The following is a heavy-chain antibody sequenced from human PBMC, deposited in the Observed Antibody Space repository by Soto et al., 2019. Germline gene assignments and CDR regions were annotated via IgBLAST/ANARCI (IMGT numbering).Heavy chain of an antibody. CDR1: GFTVSSNY. J-gene: IGHJ6*03. V-gene: IGHV3-53*04. D-gene: IGHD2-15*01. CDR3: GRVNQLGYCSGGSCDYYYYYYYMDV. Sequence: GGSLRLSCAASGFTVSSNYMSWVRQAPGKGLEWVSVIYSGGSTYYADSVKGRFTISRHNSKNTLYLQMNSLRAEDTAVYYCGRVNQLGYCSGGSCDYYYYYYYMDVWGKGTTVTVSS. CDR2: IYSGGST.